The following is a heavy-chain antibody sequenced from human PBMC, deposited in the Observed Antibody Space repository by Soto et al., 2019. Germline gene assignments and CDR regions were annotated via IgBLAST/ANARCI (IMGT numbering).Heavy chain of an antibody. D-gene: IGHD2-2*01. CDR1: GFTFSSYG. V-gene: IGHV3-33*01. Sequence: PGGSLRLSCAASGFTFSSYGMHWVRQAPGKGLEWVAVIWYDGSNKYYADSVKGRFTISRDNSKNTLYLQMNSLRAEDTAVYYCARDRHAAIPHRIYYGMDVWGQGTTVTVYS. J-gene: IGHJ6*02. CDR3: ARDRHAAIPHRIYYGMDV. CDR2: IWYDGSNK.